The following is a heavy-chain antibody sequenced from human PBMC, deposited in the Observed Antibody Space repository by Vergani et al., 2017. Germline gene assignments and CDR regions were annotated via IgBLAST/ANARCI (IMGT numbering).Heavy chain of an antibody. Sequence: QVQLVQSGAEVKKPRASVKVSCKASGYTFTSYAISWVRQAPGQGLDWMGWISAYNGNTNYAQKLQGRVTMTTDTSTGTAYMELRSLRSYDTAVYYCARVNNYYDSSGYHPPYWYFDLWGRGTLVTVSS. J-gene: IGHJ2*01. CDR1: GYTFTSYA. V-gene: IGHV1-18*04. CDR3: ARVNNYYDSSGYHPPYWYFDL. D-gene: IGHD3-22*01. CDR2: ISAYNGNT.